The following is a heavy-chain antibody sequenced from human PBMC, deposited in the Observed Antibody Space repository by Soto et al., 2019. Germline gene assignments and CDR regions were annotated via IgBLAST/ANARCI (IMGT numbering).Heavy chain of an antibody. CDR3: WRQREFYATSGDSWFDY. D-gene: IGHD2-21*01. Sequence: SETLSLTCTVSGGSISSSSYFWGWIRQPPGKGLEWIGSIHYSGSTYYNPSLKSRVTISVDTSKNQFSLKLTSVTAADTAVYYYWRQREFYATSGDSWFDYWGQGTLVTVSS. CDR1: GGSISSSSYF. CDR2: IHYSGST. V-gene: IGHV4-39*01. J-gene: IGHJ4*02.